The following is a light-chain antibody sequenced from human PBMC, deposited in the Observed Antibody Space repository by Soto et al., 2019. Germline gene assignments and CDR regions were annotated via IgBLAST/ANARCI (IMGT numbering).Light chain of an antibody. CDR2: RNS. J-gene: IGLJ1*01. CDR1: SSNIGSNY. CDR3: AAWDDSLSGRV. Sequence: SALTQPPSASGTPGQRVTISCSGSSSNIGSNYVYWYQQLPGTAPKLLIYRNSQRPSGVPDRFSGSKSGTSASLAISGLRSEDEADFYCAAWDDSLSGRVFGTGTKVTVL. V-gene: IGLV1-47*01.